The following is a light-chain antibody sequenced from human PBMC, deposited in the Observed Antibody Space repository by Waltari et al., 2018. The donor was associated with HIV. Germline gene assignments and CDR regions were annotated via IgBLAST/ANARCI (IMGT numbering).Light chain of an antibody. J-gene: IGLJ2*01. CDR2: EVA. V-gene: IGLV2-14*03. CDR1: YRDIDDGGY. CDR3: TSYTNNTVV. Sequence: ALTQPPSVSGYTGQWITTSCSGTYRDIDDGGYVSWYRQHPGAAPTLSIFEVAIRPSGISDRFSGAKYCNTASLTISGLQAEDEADYYCTSYTNNTVVFGGGTKLTVL.